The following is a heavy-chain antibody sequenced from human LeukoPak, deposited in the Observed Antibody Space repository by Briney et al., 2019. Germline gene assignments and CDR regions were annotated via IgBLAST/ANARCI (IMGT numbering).Heavy chain of an antibody. CDR3: ARRLTQYDCFDP. Sequence: SQTLSLTCAISGDSVSSNSVTWNWIRQSQWRGLEWLGRTYYRSTWYNDYAVSVRGRITVNPDTSKSQFSLHLNSVTPEDTAVYYCARRLTQYDCFDPWGQGILVTVSS. D-gene: IGHD2-2*01. J-gene: IGHJ5*02. V-gene: IGHV6-1*01. CDR2: TYYRSTWYN. CDR1: GDSVSSNSVT.